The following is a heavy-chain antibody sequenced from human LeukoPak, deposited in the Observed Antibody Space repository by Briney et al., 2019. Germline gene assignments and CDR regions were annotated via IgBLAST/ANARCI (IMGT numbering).Heavy chain of an antibody. J-gene: IGHJ4*02. CDR3: AKVSTVTPGF. D-gene: IGHD4-17*01. CDR1: GFTFSNYA. Sequence: GGSLRLSCAASGFTFSNYAMSWVRQAPGKGLEWVSAISGSGDSTYYADSVKGRFTISRDNSKNTLHLQMNSLRAEDTAVYYCAKVSTVTPGFWGQGTLVTVSS. CDR2: ISGSGDST. V-gene: IGHV3-23*01.